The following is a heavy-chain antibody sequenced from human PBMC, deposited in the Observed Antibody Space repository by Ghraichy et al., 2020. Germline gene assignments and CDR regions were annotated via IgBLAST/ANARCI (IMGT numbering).Heavy chain of an antibody. D-gene: IGHD3-22*01. CDR2: ISGDGGST. J-gene: IGHJ3*02. Sequence: GESLNISCAASGFTFDDYAMHWVRQAPGKGLEWVSLISGDGGSTYYADSVKGRFTISRDNSKNSLYLQMNSLRTEDTALYYCAKVGHYDSSGYSVDAFDIWGQGTMVTVSS. V-gene: IGHV3-43*02. CDR1: GFTFDDYA. CDR3: AKVGHYDSSGYSVDAFDI.